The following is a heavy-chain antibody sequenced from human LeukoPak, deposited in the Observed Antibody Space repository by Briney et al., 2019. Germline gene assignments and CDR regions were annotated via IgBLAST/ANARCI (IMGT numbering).Heavy chain of an antibody. D-gene: IGHD3-16*01. Sequence: PSQTLSLTCTVSGGSISSGDYYWSWLRHPPWRGREWFGYIYYSGTTYYNPSLESRVTISVDTSKNQFSLKLSSATAADTAVYYCARVSVRRRFLDYWGKGTLVTVSS. CDR2: IYYSGTT. J-gene: IGHJ4*02. CDR3: ARVSVRRRFLDY. CDR1: GGSISSGDYY. V-gene: IGHV4-30-4*08.